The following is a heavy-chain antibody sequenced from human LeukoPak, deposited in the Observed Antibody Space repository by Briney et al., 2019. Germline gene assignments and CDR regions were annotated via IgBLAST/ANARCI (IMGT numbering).Heavy chain of an antibody. D-gene: IGHD3-10*01. Sequence: SGTLSLTSAVSGGSISSSNWWSWVRQPPGKGLERIGEIYHSGSTNYNPSLKSRVTISVDKSKNQFSLKLSSVTAADTAVYYCARIPVGGTMVRGVRDWGQGTLVTVSS. CDR2: IYHSGST. CDR1: GGSISSSNW. J-gene: IGHJ4*02. CDR3: ARIPVGGTMVRGVRD. V-gene: IGHV4-4*02.